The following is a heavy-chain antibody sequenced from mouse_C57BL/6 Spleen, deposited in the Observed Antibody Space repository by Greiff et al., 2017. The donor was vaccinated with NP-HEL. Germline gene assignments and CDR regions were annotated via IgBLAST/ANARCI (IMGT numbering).Heavy chain of an antibody. J-gene: IGHJ2*01. CDR3: ARSGWDGFDY. V-gene: IGHV1-82*01. CDR2: IYPGDGDT. CDR1: GYAFSSSW. D-gene: IGHD3-1*01. Sequence: QVHVKQSGPELVKPGASVKISCKASGYAFSSSWMNWVKQRPGKGLEWIGRIYPGDGDTNYNGKFKGKATLTADKSSSTAYMQLSSLTSEDSAVYFCARSGWDGFDYWGQGTTLTVSS.